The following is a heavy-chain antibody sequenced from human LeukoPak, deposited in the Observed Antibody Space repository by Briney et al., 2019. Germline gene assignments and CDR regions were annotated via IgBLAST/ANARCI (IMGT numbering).Heavy chain of an antibody. V-gene: IGHV1-2*02. CDR1: GYTFTAYY. Sequence: ASVKVSCKASGYTFTAYYMHWVRQAPGQGLEWMGWISPSNGATKYAQKFQGRVTLTTDTSISTAYMELGRLTSDDTAVFYCVEENFRFDYWGQGTLVTVSS. CDR3: VEENFRFDY. CDR2: ISPSNGAT. D-gene: IGHD1-7*01. J-gene: IGHJ4*02.